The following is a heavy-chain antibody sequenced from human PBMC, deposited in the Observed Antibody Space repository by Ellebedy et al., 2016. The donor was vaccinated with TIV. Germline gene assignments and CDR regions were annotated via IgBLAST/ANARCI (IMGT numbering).Heavy chain of an antibody. J-gene: IGHJ5*02. Sequence: PGGSLRLSCVTSGFTFSIYWRSWVRQAPGKGLEWVANTDHDGRVKFYVDSVEGRFTISRDNAKNSLYLQMNSLRAEDTAVYYCARDDWGPAGPWGQGTLVTVSS. D-gene: IGHD3-9*01. V-gene: IGHV3-7*03. CDR3: ARDDWGPAGP. CDR2: TDHDGRVK. CDR1: GFTFSIYW.